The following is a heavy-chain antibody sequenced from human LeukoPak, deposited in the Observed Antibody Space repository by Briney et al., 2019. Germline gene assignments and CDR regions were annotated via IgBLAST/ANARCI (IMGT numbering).Heavy chain of an antibody. Sequence: PGGSLRLSCATSGFIFSNYAVNWVRQAPGKGLEWVSVIYSGGSTYYADSVKGRFTISRDISKNTLYLQMNSLRAEDTAVFYCARGDRIRPLDYWGQGTLVTVSS. D-gene: IGHD3-16*01. V-gene: IGHV3-66*01. CDR1: GFIFSNYA. J-gene: IGHJ4*02. CDR2: IYSGGST. CDR3: ARGDRIRPLDY.